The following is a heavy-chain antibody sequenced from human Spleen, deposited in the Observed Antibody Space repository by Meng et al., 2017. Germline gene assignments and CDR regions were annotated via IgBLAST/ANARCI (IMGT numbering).Heavy chain of an antibody. CDR3: ARHYPFDYPFDY. CDR1: GFPVGSNY. Sequence: GGSLRLSCAASGFPVGSNYMSWVRQAPGKGLEWVSVIYSGGSTYYADSVRGRFTISRDNAKNSLYLQMNSLRAEDTVVYYCARHYPFDYPFDYWGQGTLVTVSS. CDR2: IYSGGST. V-gene: IGHV3-66*04. D-gene: IGHD3-9*01. J-gene: IGHJ4*02.